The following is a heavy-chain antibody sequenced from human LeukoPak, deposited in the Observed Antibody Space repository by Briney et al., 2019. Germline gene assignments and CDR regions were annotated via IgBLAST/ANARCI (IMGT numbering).Heavy chain of an antibody. CDR3: ARDPDYDFWSGPFDY. J-gene: IGHJ4*02. CDR1: GYTFTGYY. CDR2: INPNSGGT. D-gene: IGHD3-3*01. Sequence: GVSVKVSCKASGYTFTGYYMHWVRQAPGQGLEWMGWINPNSGGTNYAQKFQGRVTMTRDTSISTAYMELSRLRSDDTAVYYCARDPDYDFWSGPFDYWGQGTLVTVSS. V-gene: IGHV1-2*02.